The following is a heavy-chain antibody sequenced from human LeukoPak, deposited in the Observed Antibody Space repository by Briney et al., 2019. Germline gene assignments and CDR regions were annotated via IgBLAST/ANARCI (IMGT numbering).Heavy chain of an antibody. CDR1: GFSFSGYG. J-gene: IGHJ6*03. CDR3: AKVMPPGRIRFYSYYMDV. Sequence: GGSLRLSCAASGFSFSGYGMHWVCQAPGKGLEWVAFIRYDGSNEYYADSVKGRFTISRDKSKNTLSLQMNGLRVEDTAVYYCAKVMPPGRIRFYSYYMDVWGKGTTVSVS. V-gene: IGHV3-30*02. CDR2: IRYDGSNE. D-gene: IGHD2-15*01.